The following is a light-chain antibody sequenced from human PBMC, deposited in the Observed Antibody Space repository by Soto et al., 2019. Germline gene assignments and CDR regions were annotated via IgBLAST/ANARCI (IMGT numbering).Light chain of an antibody. CDR1: SSDVGGYNF. V-gene: IGLV2-14*01. CDR2: DVT. Sequence: QPVLTQPASVSGSPGQSIAISCTGTSSDVGGYNFVSWYQQHPGNAPKLILYDVTNRPSGVSDRFSGSKSGNTASLTISGLQADDEADYYCISYTTSSTYVFGTGTKVTVL. CDR3: ISYTTSSTYV. J-gene: IGLJ1*01.